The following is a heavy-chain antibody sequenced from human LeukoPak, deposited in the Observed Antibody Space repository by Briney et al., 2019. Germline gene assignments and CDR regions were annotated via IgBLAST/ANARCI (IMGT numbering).Heavy chain of an antibody. CDR3: ARDGRRLYCSGGSCYFADDDY. CDR1: GFTFSRYA. J-gene: IGHJ4*02. D-gene: IGHD2-15*01. CDR2: ISYDGSNE. Sequence: PGGSLRLSCVASGFTFSRYAMHWVRQAPGKGLEWVAVISYDGSNEYYADSVRGRFTISRDNSKNTLYLQMNSLRTEDTAVYYCARDGRRLYCSGGSCYFADDDYWGQGTLVTVSS. V-gene: IGHV3-30*04.